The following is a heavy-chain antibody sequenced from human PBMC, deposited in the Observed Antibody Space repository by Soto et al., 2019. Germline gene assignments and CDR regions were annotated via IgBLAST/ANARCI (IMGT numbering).Heavy chain of an antibody. CDR1: GYIFVNYG. V-gene: IGHV1-18*01. CDR2: ISPYTGNT. CDR3: VMVDNYVTPTPQDV. J-gene: IGHJ6*02. Sequence: QVQLVQSGAEVKKPGASVKVSCKASGYIFVNYGIAWVRQAPGQGLEWMGWISPYTGNTHSATKVQGRLTMTTDTSTSTAYMDLGSLTSDDTAVYYCVMVDNYVTPTPQDVWGQGTTGTVSS. D-gene: IGHD3-16*01.